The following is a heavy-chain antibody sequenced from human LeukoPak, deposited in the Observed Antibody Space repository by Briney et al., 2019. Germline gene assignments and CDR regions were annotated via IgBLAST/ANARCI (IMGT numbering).Heavy chain of an antibody. CDR3: ARAIELGAFDI. V-gene: IGHV3-21*01. CDR1: GFTFSSYG. CDR2: ISSSSSYI. J-gene: IGHJ3*02. Sequence: GTLRLSCAASGFTFSSYGMSWVRQAPGKGLEWVSSISSSSSYIYYADSVKGRFTISRDNAKNSLYLQMNSLRVEDTAVYYCARAIELGAFDIWGQGTMVTVSS. D-gene: IGHD1-26*01.